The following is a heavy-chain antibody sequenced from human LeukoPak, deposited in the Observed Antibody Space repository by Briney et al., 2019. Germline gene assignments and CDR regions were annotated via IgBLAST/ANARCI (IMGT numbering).Heavy chain of an antibody. D-gene: IGHD2-15*01. CDR1: GYTSTGYY. Sequence: ASVKVSCKASGYTSTGYYMHWVRQAPGQGLEWMGWINPNSGGTNYAQKFQGRVTMTRDTSISTAYMELSRLRSDDTAVYYCARGGRRYCSGGSCYSDYYYYYMDVWGKGTTVTISS. CDR3: ARGGRRYCSGGSCYSDYYYYYMDV. CDR2: INPNSGGT. J-gene: IGHJ6*03. V-gene: IGHV1-2*02.